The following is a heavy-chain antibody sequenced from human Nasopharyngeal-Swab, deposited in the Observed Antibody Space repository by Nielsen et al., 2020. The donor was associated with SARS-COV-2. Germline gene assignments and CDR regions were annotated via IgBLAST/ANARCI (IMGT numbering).Heavy chain of an antibody. D-gene: IGHD1-26*01. Sequence: WIRQPPGKGLEWVSYISSSSSTIYYADSVKGRFTISRDNPKNSLFLQMDSLRDEDTAVYFCVRDVAMVGATLDTWGQGTLVTVSS. CDR2: ISSSSSTI. V-gene: IGHV3-48*02. CDR3: VRDVAMVGATLDT. J-gene: IGHJ1*01.